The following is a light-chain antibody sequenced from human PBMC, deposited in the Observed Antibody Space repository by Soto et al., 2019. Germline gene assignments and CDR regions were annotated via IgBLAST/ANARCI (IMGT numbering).Light chain of an antibody. CDR2: AAS. J-gene: IGKJ1*01. CDR1: QGISSY. V-gene: IGKV1-8*01. Sequence: AIRMTQSPSSLSASTGDRVTITCRASQGISSYLAWYQQKPGKAPKLLIYAASTFQSGVPSRFSGSGSGTDFTLTSSCLQSEDFATYYCQQYYSRGTFGQGTKVEIK. CDR3: QQYYSRGT.